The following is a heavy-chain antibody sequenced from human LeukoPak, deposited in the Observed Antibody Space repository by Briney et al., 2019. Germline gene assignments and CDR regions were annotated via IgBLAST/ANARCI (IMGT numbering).Heavy chain of an antibody. D-gene: IGHD6-19*01. J-gene: IGHJ4*02. CDR3: ARSGDSSGWDFDY. CDR2: IIPIFGTA. V-gene: IGHV1-69*05. CDR1: VGTFSRYA. Sequence: SVKVSCKASVGTFSRYAVGWVRQAPGQGREWRGGIIPIFGTANYAQKFQGRVTITTDESTSTAYMELSSLRSEDTAVYYCARSGDSSGWDFDYWGQGTLVTVSS.